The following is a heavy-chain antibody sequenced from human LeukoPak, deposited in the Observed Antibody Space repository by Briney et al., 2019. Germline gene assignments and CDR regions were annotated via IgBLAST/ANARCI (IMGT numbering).Heavy chain of an antibody. CDR2: IYSGGST. CDR3: ASYYGGNSAHY. V-gene: IGHV3-53*04. D-gene: IGHD4-23*01. Sequence: GGSLRLSCAASGFTVSSNYMSWVRQAPGKGLEWVSVIYSGGSTYYADSVKGRFAISRHNSKNTLYLQMNSLRAEDTAVYYCASYYGGNSAHYWGQGTLVTVSS. CDR1: GFTVSSNY. J-gene: IGHJ4*02.